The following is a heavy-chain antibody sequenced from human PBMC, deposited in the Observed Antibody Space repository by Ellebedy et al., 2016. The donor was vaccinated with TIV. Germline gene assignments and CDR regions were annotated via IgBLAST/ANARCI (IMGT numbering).Heavy chain of an antibody. V-gene: IGHV3-15*01. CDR2: IISKAHGGTT. CDR1: GLTFSDAW. D-gene: IGHD1-26*01. CDR3: TTDPQWGH. J-gene: IGHJ4*02. Sequence: GESLKISCAVSGLTFSDAWMSWVRQAPGKGLEWVGRIISKAHGGTTEYAAPVKGRFTISRDDSKDTLYLQMSSLKREDTAMYYCTTDPQWGHWGQGTLVTVSS.